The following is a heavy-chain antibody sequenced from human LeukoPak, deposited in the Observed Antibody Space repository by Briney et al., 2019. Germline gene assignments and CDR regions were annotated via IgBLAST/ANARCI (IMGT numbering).Heavy chain of an antibody. CDR3: AKDPYDILTGYYSRPFDY. CDR2: ISGSGGST. Sequence: GGSLRLSCAASGFTFSSYAMSWVRKAPGQGLEWVSAISGSGGSTYYADSVKGRFTISRDNSKNTLYLQMNSLRAADTAVYYCAKDPYDILTGYYSRPFDYWGQGTLVTVSS. CDR1: GFTFSSYA. D-gene: IGHD3-9*01. V-gene: IGHV3-23*01. J-gene: IGHJ4*02.